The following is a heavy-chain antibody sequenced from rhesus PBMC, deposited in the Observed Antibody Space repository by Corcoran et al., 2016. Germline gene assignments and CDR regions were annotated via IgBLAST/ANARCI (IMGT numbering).Heavy chain of an antibody. Sequence: QVQLQESVPGLVKPSETLSLTCASPGGSISSTYWSLLRQAPGKGLEWIGRIYGSGGSTDYNPSLKSRVTISTDTAKNQFSLKLSSVTAADTAVYYCARENYSSGLAYWGQGVLVTVSS. CDR2: IYGSGGST. J-gene: IGHJ4*01. D-gene: IGHD6-31*01. CDR3: ARENYSSGLAY. CDR1: GGSISSTY. V-gene: IGHV4-160*01.